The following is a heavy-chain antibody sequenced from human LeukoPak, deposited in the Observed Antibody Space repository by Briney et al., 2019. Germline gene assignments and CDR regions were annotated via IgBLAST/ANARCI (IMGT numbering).Heavy chain of an antibody. CDR2: ISAYNGNT. Sequence: ASVNVSCKASGYTFTSYGISWVRQAPGQGLEWMGWISAYNGNTNYAQKLQGRVTMTTDTSTSTAYMELRSLRSDDTAVYYCARDRPSITMIVVVIDDGLDYWGQGTLVTVSS. V-gene: IGHV1-18*01. J-gene: IGHJ4*02. CDR1: GYTFTSYG. D-gene: IGHD3-22*01. CDR3: ARDRPSITMIVVVIDDGLDY.